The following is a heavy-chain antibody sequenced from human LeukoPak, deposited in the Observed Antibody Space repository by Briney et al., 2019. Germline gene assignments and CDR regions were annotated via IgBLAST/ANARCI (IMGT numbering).Heavy chain of an antibody. J-gene: IGHJ4*02. V-gene: IGHV4-61*02. Sequence: SETLSLTCTVSGGSISSGSYYWSWIRQPAGKGLEWIGRIYTSGSTNYNPSLKSRVTISVDTSKNQFSLKLSSVTAADTAVYYCARDSKYQLLDSWGQGTLVTVSS. CDR3: ARDSKYQLLDS. D-gene: IGHD2-2*01. CDR1: GGSISSGSYY. CDR2: IYTSGST.